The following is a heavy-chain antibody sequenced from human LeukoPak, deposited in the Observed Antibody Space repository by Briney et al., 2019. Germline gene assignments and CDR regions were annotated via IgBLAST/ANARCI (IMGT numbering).Heavy chain of an antibody. CDR3: ARGRSGADY. D-gene: IGHD2-15*01. V-gene: IGHV1-46*01. J-gene: IGHJ4*02. Sequence: ASVKVSCKASGYTFTSYYMHWVRQAPGQGLEWMGIINPSGGSTTYAQKFQGRVTMTRDTSISTAYMELSRLRSDDTAVYYCARGRSGADYWGQGTLVTVSS. CDR2: INPSGGST. CDR1: GYTFTSYY.